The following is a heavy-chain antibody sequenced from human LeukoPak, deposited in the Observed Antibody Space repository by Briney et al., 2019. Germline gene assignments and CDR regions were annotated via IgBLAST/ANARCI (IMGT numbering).Heavy chain of an antibody. CDR3: AKAPSGWYSFDY. Sequence: PGGSLRLSCAASGFTFSRYAMSWVRQAPGKGVEWVSAISGSGGNTYYADSVKGRFTISRDNSKHTLYLQMNSLRAEDTAVYYCAKAPSGWYSFDYWGEGTLVTVSS. J-gene: IGHJ4*02. CDR2: ISGSGGNT. CDR1: GFTFSRYA. V-gene: IGHV3-23*01. D-gene: IGHD6-19*01.